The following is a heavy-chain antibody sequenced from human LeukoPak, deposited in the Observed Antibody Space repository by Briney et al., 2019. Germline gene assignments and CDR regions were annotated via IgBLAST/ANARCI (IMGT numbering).Heavy chain of an antibody. J-gene: IGHJ4*02. V-gene: IGHV3-23*01. CDR3: GKEGHCPDSVCPTKIVVAGYVDH. CDR1: GFDFNMSS. Sequence: VGSLRLSCRPSGFDFNMSSMNCVRQAPGQRLEWVSGIRAEGNPTPYADYVKGRFTISRDNSKNMVYLQMNRLRAEDTAIYYCGKEGHCPDSVCPTKIVVAGYVDHWGQGTLVTVS. CDR2: IRAEGNPT. D-gene: IGHD6-19*01.